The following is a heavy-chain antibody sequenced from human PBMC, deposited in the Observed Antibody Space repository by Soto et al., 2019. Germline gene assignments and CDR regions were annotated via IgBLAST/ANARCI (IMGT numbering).Heavy chain of an antibody. CDR1: GGSISSSSYY. CDR3: ARQGYSSSYYYYGMDV. CDR2: IYYSGST. J-gene: IGHJ6*02. V-gene: IGHV4-39*01. Sequence: SETLSLTCTVSGGSISSSSYYWGWIRQPPGKGLEWIGSIYYSGSTYYNPSLKSRVTISVDTSKNQFSLKLSSVTAADTAVYYCARQGYSSSYYYYGMDVWGQGTTVT. D-gene: IGHD6-6*01.